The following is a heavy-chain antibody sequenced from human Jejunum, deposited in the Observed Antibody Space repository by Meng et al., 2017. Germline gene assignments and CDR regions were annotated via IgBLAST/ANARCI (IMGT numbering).Heavy chain of an antibody. V-gene: IGHV4-4*02. CDR1: GGSISSSHW. J-gene: IGHJ4*02. Sequence: QVQLQESGPGLVKPSGTLSLTCAVSGGSISSSHWWSWVRQPPGKGLEWIGEIYHNGNTNYNPSLKSRVTISSDKSKNQFSLKLSSVTAADTAVYYCARLGYCSSTSCYPDYWGQGTLVTVSS. D-gene: IGHD2-2*01. CDR2: IYHNGNT. CDR3: ARLGYCSSTSCYPDY.